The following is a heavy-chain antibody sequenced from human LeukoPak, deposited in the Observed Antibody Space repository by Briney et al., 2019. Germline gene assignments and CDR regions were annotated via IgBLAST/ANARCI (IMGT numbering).Heavy chain of an antibody. CDR3: AKGLSLANYDYESPLGD. D-gene: IGHD4-17*01. CDR1: GFTFDDYG. J-gene: IGHJ4*02. Sequence: PGGSLRLSCAASGFTFDDYGMSWVRQAPGKGLEWVAGINRNGDSTGYADSVKGRFTISRDDAKNSLYLQMNSLRAEDTALYYCAKGLSLANYDYESPLGDWGQGTPVTVSS. V-gene: IGHV3-20*04. CDR2: INRNGDST.